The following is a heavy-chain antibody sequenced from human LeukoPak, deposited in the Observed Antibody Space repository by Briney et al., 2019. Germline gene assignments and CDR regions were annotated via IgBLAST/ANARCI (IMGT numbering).Heavy chain of an antibody. J-gene: IGHJ4*02. D-gene: IGHD6-13*01. Sequence: PSETLSLTCAVYGGSFSGYYWSWIRQPPGKGLEWIGEINHSGSTNYNPSLKSRVTISVDTSKNQFSLKLSSVTAADTAVYYCARGPIAAAEGGYFDYWGQGTLVTVSS. CDR1: GGSFSGYY. CDR2: INHSGST. V-gene: IGHV4-34*01. CDR3: ARGPIAAAEGGYFDY.